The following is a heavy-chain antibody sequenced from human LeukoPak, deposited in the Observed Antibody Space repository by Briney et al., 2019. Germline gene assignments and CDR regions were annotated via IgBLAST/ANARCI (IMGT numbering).Heavy chain of an antibody. Sequence: PGGSLRLSCAASGFSFNDAWMNWVRQAPGKGLEWVSSISSSSSYIYYADSVKGRFTISRDNAKNSLYLQMNSLRAEDTAVYYCARDRGLHDYSNEPVDYWGQGTLVTVSS. V-gene: IGHV3-21*01. D-gene: IGHD4-11*01. CDR3: ARDRGLHDYSNEPVDY. J-gene: IGHJ4*02. CDR1: GFSFNDAW. CDR2: ISSSSSYI.